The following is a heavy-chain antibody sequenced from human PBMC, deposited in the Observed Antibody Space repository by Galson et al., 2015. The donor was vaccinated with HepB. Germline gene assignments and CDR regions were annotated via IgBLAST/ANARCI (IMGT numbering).Heavy chain of an antibody. J-gene: IGHJ6*02. Sequence: QSGAEVKKPGESLRISCKGSGYSFTSYWVSWVRQMPGKGLEWMGRIDPSDSYTDYSPSFQGHVTISADKSISTAYLQWSSLKASDTAKYYCARLRFVDYDPYGMDVWGQGTTVSVSS. V-gene: IGHV5-10-1*01. CDR2: IDPSDSYT. CDR1: GYSFTSYW. CDR3: ARLRFVDYDPYGMDV. D-gene: IGHD3-16*01.